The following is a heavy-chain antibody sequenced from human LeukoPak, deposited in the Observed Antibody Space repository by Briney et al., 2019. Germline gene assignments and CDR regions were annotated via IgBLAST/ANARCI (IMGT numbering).Heavy chain of an antibody. CDR3: GRDLLGYYYYGMDV. CDR2: INPNSGGT. CDR1: GYTFTGYY. Sequence: GASVKVSCKASGYTFTGYYMHWVRQAPGQGLEWMGWINPNSGGTNYAQKFQGRVTMTRDTSISTAYMELSRLRSEDTAVYYCGRDLLGYYYYGMDVWGQGTTVTVSS. V-gene: IGHV1-2*02. J-gene: IGHJ6*02.